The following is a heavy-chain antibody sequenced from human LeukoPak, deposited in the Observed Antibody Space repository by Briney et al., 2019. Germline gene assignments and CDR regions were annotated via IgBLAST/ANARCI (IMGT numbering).Heavy chain of an antibody. CDR3: ARGGSGSNYPFDD. CDR1: GFTFSNYR. V-gene: IGHV3-74*01. Sequence: QPGGSLRLSCAASGFTFSNYRMHWVRQAPGKGLVWVSRINSDGSSTNYADSVKGRLTISRDNAKNSLYLQMNSLRDEDTAAYYWARGGSGSNYPFDDWGQGTLVTVSS. CDR2: INSDGSST. J-gene: IGHJ4*02. D-gene: IGHD3-10*01.